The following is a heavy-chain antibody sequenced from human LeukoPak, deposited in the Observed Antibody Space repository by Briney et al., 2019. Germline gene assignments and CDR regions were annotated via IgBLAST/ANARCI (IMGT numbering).Heavy chain of an antibody. CDR2: ISSSSSYI. CDR1: GFTFSSYS. Sequence: GGSLRLSCAASGFTFSSYSMNWVRQAPGTGLEWVSSISSSSSYIYYADSVKGRFTISRDNAKNSLYLQMNSLRAEDTAVYYCAKILAQNYYYYMDVWGKGTTVTVSS. J-gene: IGHJ6*03. CDR3: AKILAQNYYYYMDV. V-gene: IGHV3-21*01.